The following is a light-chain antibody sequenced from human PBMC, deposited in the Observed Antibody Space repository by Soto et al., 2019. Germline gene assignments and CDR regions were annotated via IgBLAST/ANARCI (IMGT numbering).Light chain of an antibody. CDR3: LSYTASTTLA. J-gene: IGLJ2*01. CDR1: SSDVGGYNY. CDR2: EVT. Sequence: QSVLTQPASVSGSPGQSITISCTGTSSDVGGYNYVSWYQQHPGKAPKLMIYEVTNRPSGVSDRFSGSKSGNTASLTISGLRAEDEADYYCLSYTASTTLAFGGGTKLTVL. V-gene: IGLV2-14*01.